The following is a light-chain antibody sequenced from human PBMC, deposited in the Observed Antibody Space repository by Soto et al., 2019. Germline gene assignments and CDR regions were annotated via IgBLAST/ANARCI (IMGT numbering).Light chain of an antibody. V-gene: IGKV3-20*01. CDR1: QSVRSSY. CDR3: QQYGSSSIT. CDR2: GAS. J-gene: IGKJ5*01. Sequence: EIVLTQSPGTLSVSPGERATLSCRASQSVRSSYLAWYQQKLGQAPRLLMHGASSRATGIPDRFSGSGSGTDFTLTISRLEPEDFAVYYCQQYGSSSITFGQGTRLEIK.